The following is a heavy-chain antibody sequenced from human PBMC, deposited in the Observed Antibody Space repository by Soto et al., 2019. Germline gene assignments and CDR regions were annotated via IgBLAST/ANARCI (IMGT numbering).Heavy chain of an antibody. CDR2: ISSSSSYI. Sequence: GGSLRLSCAASGFTFSSYSMNWVRQAPGKGLEWVSSISSSSSYIYYADSVKGRFTISRDNAKNSLYLQMNSLRAEDTAVYYCARDRIAVAGDFDYWGQGTLVTVSS. J-gene: IGHJ4*02. CDR3: ARDRIAVAGDFDY. D-gene: IGHD6-19*01. CDR1: GFTFSSYS. V-gene: IGHV3-21*01.